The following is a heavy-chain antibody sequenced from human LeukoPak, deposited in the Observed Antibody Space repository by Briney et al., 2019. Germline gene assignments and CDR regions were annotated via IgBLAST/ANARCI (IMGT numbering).Heavy chain of an antibody. CDR2: VRNDGSNE. J-gene: IGHJ4*02. CDR3: AKESDSGYHSEGPKN. D-gene: IGHD5-12*01. CDR1: GFVLGDYG. Sequence: GGSLRLSCAASGFVLGDYGMHWVRQAPGKGLEWVAFVRNDGSNEYYVGSVKGRFTISRDKSKNTLYLQMNSLRAEDTAVYSCAKESDSGYHSEGPKNWGLGTLVTVSS. V-gene: IGHV3-30*02.